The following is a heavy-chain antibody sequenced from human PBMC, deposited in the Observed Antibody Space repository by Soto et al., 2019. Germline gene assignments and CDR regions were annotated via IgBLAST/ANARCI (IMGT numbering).Heavy chain of an antibody. CDR3: ARDLIVVVPAAISPWDHYYYYYGMDV. V-gene: IGHV1-46*01. D-gene: IGHD2-2*02. J-gene: IGHJ6*02. CDR1: GYTFTSYY. Sequence: ASVKVSCKASGYTFTSYYMHWVRQAPGQGLEWMGIINPSGGSTSYAQKLQGRVTMTRDTSTSTVYMELSSLRSEDTAVYYCARDLIVVVPAAISPWDHYYYYYGMDVWGQGTTVTVSS. CDR2: INPSGGST.